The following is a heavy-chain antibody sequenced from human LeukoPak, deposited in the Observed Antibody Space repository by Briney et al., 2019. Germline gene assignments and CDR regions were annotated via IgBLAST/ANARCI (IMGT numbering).Heavy chain of an antibody. CDR2: ISSSSSYI. CDR1: GFTFSSYS. J-gene: IGHJ3*02. V-gene: IGHV3-21*04. CDR3: ARSHPDAFDI. Sequence: GGSLRLSCAASGFTFSSYSMNWVRQAPGKGLEWVSSISSSSSYIYYADSVKVRFTISRDNAKNSLYLQMNSLRAEDTAAYYCARSHPDAFDIWGQGTMVTVSS.